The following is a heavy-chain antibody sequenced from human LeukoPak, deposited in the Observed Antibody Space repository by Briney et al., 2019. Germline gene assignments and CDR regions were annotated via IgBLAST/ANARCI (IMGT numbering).Heavy chain of an antibody. D-gene: IGHD2-8*01. Sequence: GGSLRLSCAASGFTFSSYGMHWVRQAPGKGLEWVAVISYDGSNKYYADSVKGRFTISRDNPKNTLYLQMNSLRAEDTAVYYCAKDRNGYFDYWGQGTLVTVSS. CDR1: GFTFSSYG. CDR3: AKDRNGYFDY. V-gene: IGHV3-30*18. J-gene: IGHJ4*02. CDR2: ISYDGSNK.